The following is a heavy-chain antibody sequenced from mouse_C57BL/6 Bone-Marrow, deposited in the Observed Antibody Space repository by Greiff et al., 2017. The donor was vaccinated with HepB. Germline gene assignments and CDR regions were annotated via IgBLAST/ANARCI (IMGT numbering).Heavy chain of an antibody. D-gene: IGHD1-1*01. V-gene: IGHV1-54*01. CDR1: GYSFTNYL. J-gene: IGHJ2*01. CDR3: ARCLYYYGSSY. Sequence: QVQLQQSGAELVRPGTSVKVSCKASGYSFTNYLIEWVKQRPGQGLEWIGVINPGSGGTNYNEKFKGKATLTADKSSSTAYMQLSSLTSEDSAVYFCARCLYYYGSSYWGQGTTLTVSS. CDR2: INPGSGGT.